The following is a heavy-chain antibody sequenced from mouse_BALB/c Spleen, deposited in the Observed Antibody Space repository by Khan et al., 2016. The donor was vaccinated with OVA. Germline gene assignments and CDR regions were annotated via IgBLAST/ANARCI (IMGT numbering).Heavy chain of an antibody. CDR1: GYAFTNYL. Sequence: QVQLKQSGAELVRPGTSVKVSCKASGYAFTNYLIEWVKQRPGQGLEWIGVINPGSGGTNYNEKFKGKATLTADKSSSTAYMQLSSLTSDDSAVYFCARRDYARDYWGQGTSVTVSS. J-gene: IGHJ4*01. CDR3: ARRDYARDY. CDR2: INPGSGGT. V-gene: IGHV1-54*01.